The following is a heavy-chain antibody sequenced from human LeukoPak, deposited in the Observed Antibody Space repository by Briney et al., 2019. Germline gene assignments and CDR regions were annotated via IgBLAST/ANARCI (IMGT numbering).Heavy chain of an antibody. D-gene: IGHD1-26*01. Sequence: GGSLRLSCAASGFTFNNYAMTWVRQAPGKGLEWVSGISSSGTSTYYADSVKGRFTISRNNSKNTLYLQMNSLRADDTAVYYCAKDVVGAINYFDYWGQGTLVTVSS. CDR1: GFTFNNYA. CDR2: ISSSGTST. V-gene: IGHV3-23*01. J-gene: IGHJ4*02. CDR3: AKDVVGAINYFDY.